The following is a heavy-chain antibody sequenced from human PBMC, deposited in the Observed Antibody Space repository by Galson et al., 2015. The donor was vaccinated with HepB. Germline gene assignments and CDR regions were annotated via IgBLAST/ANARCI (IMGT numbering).Heavy chain of an antibody. J-gene: IGHJ6*02. CDR2: INTDGSSS. Sequence: SLRLSCAASGFTFSSYWVHWVRQAPGKGLVWVAHINTDGSSSNYADSVKGRFTISRDNAKNTLYLQMNSLRAEDTAMYYCTRVRPGGSSKWYSGAYFYGMDVWGQGTTVTVSS. CDR3: TRVRPGGSSKWYSGAYFYGMDV. CDR1: GFTFSSYW. V-gene: IGHV3-74*01. D-gene: IGHD6-13*01.